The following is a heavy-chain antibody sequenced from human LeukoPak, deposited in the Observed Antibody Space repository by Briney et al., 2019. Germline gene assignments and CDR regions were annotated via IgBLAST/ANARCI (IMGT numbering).Heavy chain of an antibody. CDR2: IIPIFGTA. J-gene: IGHJ6*02. CDR3: ARGSGSYQPSLHYYYYYGMDV. D-gene: IGHD1-26*01. V-gene: IGHV1-69*13. Sequence: EASVKVSCKASGGTFSSYAISWVRQAPGQGLEWMGGIIPIFGTANYAQKFQGRVTITADESTSTAYMELSSLRSEDTAVYYCARGSGSYQPSLHYYYYYGMDVWGQGTTVTVSS. CDR1: GGTFSSYA.